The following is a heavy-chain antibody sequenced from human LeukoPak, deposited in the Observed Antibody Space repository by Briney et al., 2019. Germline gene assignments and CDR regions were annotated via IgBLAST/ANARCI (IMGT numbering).Heavy chain of an antibody. J-gene: IGHJ4*02. CDR2: ISAYNGNT. V-gene: IGHV1-18*01. CDR1: GYTFTSYG. D-gene: IGHD5-24*01. CDR3: ARGLERWLQFIFDY. Sequence: ASVKVSCKASGYTFTSYGISWVRQAPGQGLEWMGWISAYNGNTDYAQKLQGRVTMTTDTSTSTAYMELRSLRSDDTAVYYCARGLERWLQFIFDYWGQGTLVTVSS.